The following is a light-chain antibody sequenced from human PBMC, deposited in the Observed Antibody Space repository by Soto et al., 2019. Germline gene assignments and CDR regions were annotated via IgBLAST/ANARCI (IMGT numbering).Light chain of an antibody. CDR2: GAS. CDR1: ESVGSH. V-gene: IGKV3-15*01. CDR3: QQYHIWPYT. J-gene: IGKJ2*01. Sequence: EIVLTQSPDTLSVSPGDRATLSCRASESVGSHLAWYQQKPGQALRLLIYGASIRVTGIPARFTGSGSGTEFTLTISSLQSEDFALYYCQQYHIWPYTFGQGTTGDIK.